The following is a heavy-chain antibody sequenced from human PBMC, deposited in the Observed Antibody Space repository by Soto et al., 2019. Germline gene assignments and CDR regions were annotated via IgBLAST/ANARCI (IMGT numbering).Heavy chain of an antibody. CDR2: VIPMLRMS. V-gene: IGHV1-69*02. CDR1: GDTFNFYT. Sequence: QVRLVQSGAEVRKPGSSVKVSCTASGDTFNFYTISWVRQAPGQGLEWMGRVIPMLRMSNYAQKFQGRVTISADKSTSTAYMALSSLRSDDTAVYYCATNYGSGSTHFDYWGQGTLVTVSS. D-gene: IGHD3-10*01. J-gene: IGHJ4*02. CDR3: ATNYGSGSTHFDY.